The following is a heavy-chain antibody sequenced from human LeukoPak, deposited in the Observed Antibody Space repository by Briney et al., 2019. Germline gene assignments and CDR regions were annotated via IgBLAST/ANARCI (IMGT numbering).Heavy chain of an antibody. CDR3: ARVPTGWFGLYYYYYYMDV. CDR2: MYHSGST. Sequence: SETLSLTCSVSGYSISSAYYWGWIRQPPGKGLEWIGTMYHSGSTNYNPSLKSRVTISVDTSKNQFSLKLSSVTAADTAVYYCARVPTGWFGLYYYYYYMDVWGKGTTVTISS. CDR1: GYSISSAYY. J-gene: IGHJ6*03. V-gene: IGHV4-38-2*02. D-gene: IGHD3-10*01.